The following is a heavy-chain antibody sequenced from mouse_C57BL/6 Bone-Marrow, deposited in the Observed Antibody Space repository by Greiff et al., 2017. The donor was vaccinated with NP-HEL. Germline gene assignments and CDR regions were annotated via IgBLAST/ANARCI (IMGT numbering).Heavy chain of an antibody. CDR2: IDPSDSYT. CDR1: GYTFTSYW. D-gene: IGHD1-1*01. CDR3: AREEGYGSSYWYFDV. J-gene: IGHJ1*03. V-gene: IGHV1-69*01. Sequence: QVQLQQSGAELVMPGASVKLSCKASGYTFTSYWMHWVKQRPGQGLEWIGEIDPSDSYTNYNQKFKGKSTLTVDKSSSTAYMQLSSLTSEDSAVYYCAREEGYGSSYWYFDVWGTGTTVTVSS.